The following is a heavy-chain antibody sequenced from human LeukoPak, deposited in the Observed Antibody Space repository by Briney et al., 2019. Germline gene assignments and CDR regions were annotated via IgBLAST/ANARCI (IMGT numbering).Heavy chain of an antibody. CDR2: IYYSGST. J-gene: IGHJ4*02. V-gene: IGHV4-59*01. CDR3: ARVSYYYDSSGPGYFDY. D-gene: IGHD3-22*01. CDR1: GGSISSYY. Sequence: SETLSLTCTVSGGSISSYYWSWIRQPPGKGLEWIGYIYYSGSTNYNPSLKSRVTISVDTSKNQFSLKLSSVTAADTALYYCARVSYYYDSSGPGYFDYWGQGTLVTVSS.